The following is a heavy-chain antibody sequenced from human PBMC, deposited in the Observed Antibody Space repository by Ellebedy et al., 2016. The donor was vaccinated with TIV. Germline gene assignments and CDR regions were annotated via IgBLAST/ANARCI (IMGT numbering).Heavy chain of an antibody. CDR2: ISPDGSKK. D-gene: IGHD1-14*01. Sequence: PGGSLRLSCAASGATFSSYGMHWVRRAPGKGLEWVEHISPDGSKKYYTESVKGRFTFSRDNSKNTLSLQMTSRRVEDTAVYYCTRGPNHGGFDNWGQGTLVTVSS. V-gene: IGHV3-30*03. J-gene: IGHJ4*02. CDR3: TRGPNHGGFDN. CDR1: GATFSSYG.